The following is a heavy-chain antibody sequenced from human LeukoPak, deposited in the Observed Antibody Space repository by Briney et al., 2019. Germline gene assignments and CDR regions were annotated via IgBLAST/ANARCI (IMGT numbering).Heavy chain of an antibody. CDR2: IYTSGST. J-gene: IGHJ4*02. Sequence: SETLSLTCTVSGGSISSGSYYWSWIRQPAGKGLEWIGRIYTSGSTNYNPSLKSRVTISVDTSKNQFSLRLSSVTAADTAVYYCAREPMVRGVTTTGWGQGTLVTVSS. CDR3: AREPMVRGVTTTG. V-gene: IGHV4-61*02. CDR1: GGSISSGSYY. D-gene: IGHD3-10*01.